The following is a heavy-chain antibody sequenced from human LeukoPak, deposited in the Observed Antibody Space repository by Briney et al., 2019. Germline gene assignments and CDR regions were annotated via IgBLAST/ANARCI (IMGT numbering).Heavy chain of an antibody. D-gene: IGHD6-13*01. CDR1: GGSISSSSYY. CDR2: IYYSGST. J-gene: IGHJ4*02. CDR3: ARDGAGAAAPTPLLDY. V-gene: IGHV4-39*02. Sequence: SETLSFTCTVSGGSISSSSYYWGWIRQPPGTGLEWIGSIYYSGSTYYNPSLKSRVTISVDTSKNQFSLKLSSVTAADTAVYYCARDGAGAAAPTPLLDYWGPGTLVTVSS.